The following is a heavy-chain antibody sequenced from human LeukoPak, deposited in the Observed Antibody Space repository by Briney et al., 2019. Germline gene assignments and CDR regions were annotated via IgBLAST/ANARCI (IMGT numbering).Heavy chain of an antibody. D-gene: IGHD5-24*01. J-gene: IGHJ4*02. Sequence: GGSLRLSCAASGVTFSSYSMNWVRQAPGKGLEWVSSISSSSSYIYYADSVKGRFTISRDNAKNSLYLQMNSLRAEDTAVYYCARESRTTISPKLDYWGQGTLVTVSS. V-gene: IGHV3-21*01. CDR3: ARESRTTISPKLDY. CDR2: ISSSSSYI. CDR1: GVTFSSYS.